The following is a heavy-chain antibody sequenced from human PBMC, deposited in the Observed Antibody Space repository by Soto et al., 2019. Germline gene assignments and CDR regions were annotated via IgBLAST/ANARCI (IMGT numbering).Heavy chain of an antibody. CDR3: ARPPKGVAAAGNPFDY. Sequence: QVQLVQSGAEVKKPGASVKVSCKASGYTFTGYYMHWVRQAPGQGLEWMGWINPNSGGTNYAQKFQGRVTMTRDTSISTAYMELSRLRSDDTAVYYCARPPKGVAAAGNPFDYWGQGTLVTVSS. D-gene: IGHD6-13*01. CDR1: GYTFTGYY. V-gene: IGHV1-2*02. J-gene: IGHJ4*02. CDR2: INPNSGGT.